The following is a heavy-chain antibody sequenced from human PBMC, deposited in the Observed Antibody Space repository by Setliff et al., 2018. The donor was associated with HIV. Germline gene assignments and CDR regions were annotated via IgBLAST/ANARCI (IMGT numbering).Heavy chain of an antibody. V-gene: IGHV4-61*02. CDR1: GASINSGTYY. J-gene: IGHJ3*01. CDR3: AREWLQHTGDDAFDV. D-gene: IGHD5-12*01. CDR2: IYTSGST. Sequence: SETLSLTCTVSGASINSGTYYWSWIRQPAGKGLQWIGRIYTSGSTYYSPSLKSRVTLSVDTSKNQFSLKLTSVTAADTAVYYCAREWLQHTGDDAFDVWGQGTMVTVSS.